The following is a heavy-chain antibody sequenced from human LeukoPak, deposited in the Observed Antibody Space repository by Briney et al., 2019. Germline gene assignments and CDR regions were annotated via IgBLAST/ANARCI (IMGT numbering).Heavy chain of an antibody. CDR2: IYTSGST. D-gene: IGHD2-2*01. CDR3: ASLAMAGEYFQH. J-gene: IGHJ1*01. V-gene: IGHV4-4*07. Sequence: TSETLSLTCTVSGGSISSYYRSWVRQPAGKGLEWIGRIYTSGSTNYNPSLKSRVTMSVDTSKNQFSLKLSSVTAADTAVYYCASLAMAGEYFQHWGQGTLVTVSS. CDR1: GGSISSYY.